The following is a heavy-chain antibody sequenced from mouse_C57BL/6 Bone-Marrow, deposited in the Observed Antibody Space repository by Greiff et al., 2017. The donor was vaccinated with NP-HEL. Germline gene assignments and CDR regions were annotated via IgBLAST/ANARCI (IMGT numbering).Heavy chain of an antibody. CDR1: GYTFTSYW. J-gene: IGHJ4*01. CDR2: INPSNGGT. CDR3: AITAQATGNAMDY. V-gene: IGHV1-53*01. Sequence: VKLQQPGTELVKPGASVKLSCKASGYTFTSYWMHWVKQRPGQGLEWIGNINPSNGGTNYNEKFKSKATLTVDKSSSTAYMQLSSLTSEDSAVYYCAITAQATGNAMDYWGQGTSVTVSS. D-gene: IGHD3-2*02.